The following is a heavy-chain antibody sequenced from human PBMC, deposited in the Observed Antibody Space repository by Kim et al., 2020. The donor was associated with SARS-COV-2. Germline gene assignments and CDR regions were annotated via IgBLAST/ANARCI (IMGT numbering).Heavy chain of an antibody. D-gene: IGHD5-12*01. CDR2: ISYDGSNK. CDR1: GFTFSSYG. CDR3: AKGLRATGYYYGMDV. J-gene: IGHJ6*02. V-gene: IGHV3-30*18. Sequence: GGSLRLSCAASGFTFSSYGMHWVRQAPGKGLEWVAVISYDGSNKYYADSVKGRFTISRDNSKNTLYLQMNSLRAEDTAVYYCAKGLRATGYYYGMDVWGQGTTVTVSS.